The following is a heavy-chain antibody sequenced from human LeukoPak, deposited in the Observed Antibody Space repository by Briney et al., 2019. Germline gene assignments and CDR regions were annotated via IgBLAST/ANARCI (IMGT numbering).Heavy chain of an antibody. V-gene: IGHV3-53*01. CDR1: GFTVSSNY. D-gene: IGHD6-19*01. Sequence: PGGSLRLSCAASGFTVSSNYMSWVRQAPGKGREWVSVIYSGGSTYYADSVKGRFTISRDNSKNTLYLQMNSLRAEDTAVYYCARDSTGYSSGCLDYWGQGTLVTVSS. CDR3: ARDSTGYSSGCLDY. CDR2: IYSGGST. J-gene: IGHJ4*02.